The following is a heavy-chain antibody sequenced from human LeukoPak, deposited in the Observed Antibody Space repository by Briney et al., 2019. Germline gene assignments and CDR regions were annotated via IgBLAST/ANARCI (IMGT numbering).Heavy chain of an antibody. D-gene: IGHD2-21*02. Sequence: GGSLRLSCAASGFTFSSYEMNWVRQAPGKGLEWVGRIGTTADNYATAYAASVKGRFTISRDDSKNTAYLQMNSLKTEDTAVYYCSGVVTTLYYWGQGTLVTVSS. CDR3: SGVVTTLYY. CDR1: GFTFSSYE. CDR2: IGTTADNYAT. V-gene: IGHV3-73*01. J-gene: IGHJ4*02.